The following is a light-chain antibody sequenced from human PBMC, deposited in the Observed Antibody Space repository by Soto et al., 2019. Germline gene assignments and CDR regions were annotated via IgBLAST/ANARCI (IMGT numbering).Light chain of an antibody. J-gene: IGKJ2*01. CDR1: QGITTY. Sequence: IQLTQSPSSLPASVGDRVTIPCRASQGITTYLAWYQQKPGKAPKLLIYASSALQSGVPSRFSGSGSGTDFTLTISSLQPEDFATYYCLQINSYPYTFGQGTKVDIK. CDR2: ASS. V-gene: IGKV1-9*01. CDR3: LQINSYPYT.